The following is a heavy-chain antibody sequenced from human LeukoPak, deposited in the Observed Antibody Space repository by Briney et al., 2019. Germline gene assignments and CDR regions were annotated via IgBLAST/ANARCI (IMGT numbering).Heavy chain of an antibody. CDR1: GFTLSSYW. Sequence: GGSLRLSCAASGFTLSSYWMHWVRQAPGKGLAWVSRINSDGSRTSYADSVKGRFTISRDNAKNTLYLQMNSLRAEDTAVYYCARDQGDEVFDYWGQGTLVTVSS. CDR3: ARDQGDEVFDY. J-gene: IGHJ4*02. V-gene: IGHV3-74*01. CDR2: INSDGSRT. D-gene: IGHD3-16*01.